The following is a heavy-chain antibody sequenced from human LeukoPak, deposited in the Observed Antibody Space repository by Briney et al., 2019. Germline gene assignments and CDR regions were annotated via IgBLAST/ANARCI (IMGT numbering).Heavy chain of an antibody. D-gene: IGHD1-26*01. CDR3: ARSLSGNYEAWFDP. Sequence: SETLSLTCSVSGGSLKSYYWNWIRQPPGKGLEWIGYIYHSGSTNYNHSFRSRVTISLDRSKSHFSLNLTSVTPADTAIYYCARSLSGNYEAWFDPWGQGTLVTVSS. CDR1: GGSLKSYY. V-gene: IGHV4-59*01. CDR2: IYHSGST. J-gene: IGHJ5*02.